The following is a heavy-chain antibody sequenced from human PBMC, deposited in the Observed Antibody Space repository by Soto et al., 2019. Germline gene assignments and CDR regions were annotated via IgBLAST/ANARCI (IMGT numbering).Heavy chain of an antibody. CDR2: ISYDGSNK. CDR3: ARDYRGWGIEAAGQLRGNWFDP. Sequence: GGSLRLSCAASGFTFSSYAMHWVRQAPGKGLEWVAVISYDGSNKYYADSVKGRFTISRDNSKNTLYLQMNSLRAEDTAVYYCARDYRGWGIEAAGQLRGNWFDPWGQGTLVTVSS. D-gene: IGHD6-13*01. CDR1: GFTFSSYA. J-gene: IGHJ5*02. V-gene: IGHV3-30-3*01.